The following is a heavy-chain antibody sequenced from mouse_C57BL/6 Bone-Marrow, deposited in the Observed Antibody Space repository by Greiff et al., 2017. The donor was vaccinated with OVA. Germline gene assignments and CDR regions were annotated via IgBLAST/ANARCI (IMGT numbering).Heavy chain of an antibody. V-gene: IGHV6-6*01. J-gene: IGHJ4*01. CDR1: GFTFSDSW. D-gene: IGHD1-1*01. Sequence: EVKLVESGGGLVQPGGSMKLSCAASGFTFSDSWMDWVRQSPEKGLEWVAVIRNKANNHATSYAESVIGRFTIQRDDTKSSVNLQMNSLSAEDTGIYYCTRDYYGAMDYWGQGTSVTVSS. CDR3: TRDYYGAMDY. CDR2: IRNKANNHAT.